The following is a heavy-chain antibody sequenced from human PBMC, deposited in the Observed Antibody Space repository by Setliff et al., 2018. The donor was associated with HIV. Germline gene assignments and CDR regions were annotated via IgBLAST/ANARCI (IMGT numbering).Heavy chain of an antibody. D-gene: IGHD5-18*01. Sequence: SVKVSCKASGGTLNRFAISWVRQAPGQGPEWMGGIIPILGISTYAQKFRARVTMNADKSTATAYMELSSLRSEDTAVYYCARVLRNGYLYYFDYWGQGTLVTAPQ. J-gene: IGHJ4*02. CDR2: IIPILGIS. CDR1: GGTLNRFA. V-gene: IGHV1-69*10. CDR3: ARVLRNGYLYYFDY.